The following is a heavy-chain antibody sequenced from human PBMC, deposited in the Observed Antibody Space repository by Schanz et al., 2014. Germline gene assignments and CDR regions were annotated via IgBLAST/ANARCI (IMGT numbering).Heavy chain of an antibody. CDR2: ISNSGTTI. CDR1: GFNFRNYG. CDR3: AKDLYNYGIFDS. V-gene: IGHV3-48*01. D-gene: IGHD3-16*01. Sequence: VQLVESGGGVVQPGRSLRLSCAASGFNFRNYGMHWVRQAPGKGLEWVSYISNSGTTIYYADSVKGRFTISRDNSRKTLYLQMNSLRADDTAVYYCAKDLYNYGIFDSWGQGTLVTVSS. J-gene: IGHJ5*01.